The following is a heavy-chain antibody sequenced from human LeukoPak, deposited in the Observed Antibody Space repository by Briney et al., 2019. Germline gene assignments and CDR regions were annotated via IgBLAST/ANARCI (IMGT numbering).Heavy chain of an antibody. D-gene: IGHD2-2*01. V-gene: IGHV1-69*13. CDR1: GGTFSSYA. J-gene: IGHJ5*02. CDR3: ARRKVPAAKGRYNWFDP. CDR2: IIPVFGTS. Sequence: ASVKVSCKASGGTFSSYAISWVREAPGQGLEWMGGIIPVFGTSNYAQKFQGRVTITADESTRTAYMELSSLRSEDTAVYYCARRKVPAAKGRYNWFDPWGQGTLVTVSS.